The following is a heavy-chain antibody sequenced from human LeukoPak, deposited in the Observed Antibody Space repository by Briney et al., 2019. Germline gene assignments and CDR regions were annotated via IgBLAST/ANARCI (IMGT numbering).Heavy chain of an antibody. CDR1: GFTFSSYW. D-gene: IGHD3-9*01. CDR3: ARDGPHYDIDC. Sequence: GGSLRLSCAASGFTFSSYWMSWVRQAPGKGLEWVANIKQDGSEKYYVDSVKGRFTISRDNSDNTLYLQMNSLRAEDTAVYYCARDGPHYDIDCWGQGNLVTVSS. CDR2: IKQDGSEK. V-gene: IGHV3-7*01. J-gene: IGHJ4*02.